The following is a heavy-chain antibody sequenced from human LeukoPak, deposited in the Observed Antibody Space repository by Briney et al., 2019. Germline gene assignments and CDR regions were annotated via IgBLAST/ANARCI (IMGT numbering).Heavy chain of an antibody. CDR3: ALSSWYGAY. CDR2: ISWDGGST. J-gene: IGHJ4*02. CDR1: GFTFDDYT. Sequence: GGSLRLSCAASGFTFDDYTMHWVRQAPGKGLEWVSLISWDGGSTYYADSVKGRFTISRDNSKNSLYLQMNSLRTEDTALYYCALSSWYGAYWGQGTLVTVSS. V-gene: IGHV3-43*01. D-gene: IGHD6-13*01.